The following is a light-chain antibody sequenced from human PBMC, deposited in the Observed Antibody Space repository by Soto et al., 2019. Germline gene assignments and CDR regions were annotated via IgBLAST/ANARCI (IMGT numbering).Light chain of an antibody. V-gene: IGKV3-15*01. CDR1: QSVSIN. Sequence: EIVMTQSPATLSVSPGERATLSCRASQSVSINLAWYRQKPGQAPRLLIYGASTRPTGIPARFSGSGSGKEFTLTISSLQSEDFAVYYCQQYNKWPTYTFGQGTKLEIK. CDR2: GAS. J-gene: IGKJ2*01. CDR3: QQYNKWPTYT.